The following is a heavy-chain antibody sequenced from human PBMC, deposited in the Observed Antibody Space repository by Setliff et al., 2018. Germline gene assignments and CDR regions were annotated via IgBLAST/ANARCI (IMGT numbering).Heavy chain of an antibody. D-gene: IGHD3-10*01. CDR3: FGAGTCSY. Sequence: VASVKVSCKASGYTFTDFGVSWVCQAPGKGLEWLASINPHGSEKYYADSVKGRFTISRDNAKNSLSLQMNNLRIEDTAVYYCFGAGTCSYWGQGTLVTVSS. J-gene: IGHJ4*02. CDR2: INPHGSEK. V-gene: IGHV3-7*01. CDR1: GYTFTDFG.